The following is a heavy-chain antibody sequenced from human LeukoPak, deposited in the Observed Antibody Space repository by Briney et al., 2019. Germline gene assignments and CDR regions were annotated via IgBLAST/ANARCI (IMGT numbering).Heavy chain of an antibody. Sequence: PSETLSLTCTVSGGSISTYYWSWIRQPPGKGLEWIGFIHHTGTTISNPSLKSRVTISADTSKNQFSLKLRSVTAADTAVYFCVREEDGVVDDVFDVWGPGTMVTVSS. CDR2: IHHTGTT. D-gene: IGHD2-8*01. V-gene: IGHV4-59*01. J-gene: IGHJ3*01. CDR3: VREEDGVVDDVFDV. CDR1: GGSISTYY.